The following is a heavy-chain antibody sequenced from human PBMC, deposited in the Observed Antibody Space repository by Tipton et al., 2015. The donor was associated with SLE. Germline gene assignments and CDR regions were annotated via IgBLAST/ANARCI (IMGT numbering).Heavy chain of an antibody. CDR2: IYYSGST. Sequence: PSLTCTVSGDSISSSSYYWGWIRQPPGKGLEWIGYIYYSGSTNYNPSLKSRVTMSVDTSKNQFSLKLSSVTAADTAVYYCAREGGAIDYWGQGTLVTVSS. D-gene: IGHD1-26*01. J-gene: IGHJ4*02. CDR3: AREGGAIDY. CDR1: GDSISSSSYY. V-gene: IGHV4-61*05.